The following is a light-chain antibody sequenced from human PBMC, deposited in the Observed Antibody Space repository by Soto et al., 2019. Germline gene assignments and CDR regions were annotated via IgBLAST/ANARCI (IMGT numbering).Light chain of an antibody. CDR3: SSYTSSSTLYV. CDR2: DVS. Sequence: QSVLTQPASVSGSPGQSITISCTGTSSDVGGYNYVSWYQQHPGKAPKLMIYDVSNRPSGVSNRFSGSKSGNTASLTISGLQAADEADYYCSSYTSSSTLYVLGTGTKVTVL. J-gene: IGLJ1*01. CDR1: SSDVGGYNY. V-gene: IGLV2-14*01.